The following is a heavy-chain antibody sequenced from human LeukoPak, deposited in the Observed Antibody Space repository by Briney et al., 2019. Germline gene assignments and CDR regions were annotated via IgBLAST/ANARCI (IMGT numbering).Heavy chain of an antibody. D-gene: IGHD5/OR15-5a*01. Sequence: LAGGSLRLSCAASGFTFSSYAMTWVRQAPGKGLEWVSIISGSGGSTSYADSVKGRFTISRHNSKNTLYLQMNSLRPEDTAVYYCASGSRFDYWGQGTLVTVSS. J-gene: IGHJ4*02. CDR2: ISGSGGST. CDR3: ASGSRFDY. V-gene: IGHV3-23*01. CDR1: GFTFSSYA.